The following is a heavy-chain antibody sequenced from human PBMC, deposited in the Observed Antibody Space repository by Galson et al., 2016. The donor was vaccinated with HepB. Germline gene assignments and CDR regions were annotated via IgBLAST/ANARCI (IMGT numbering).Heavy chain of an antibody. CDR2: MSYDGSTK. D-gene: IGHD3-10*01. J-gene: IGHJ6*04. CDR1: TFTDSG. V-gene: IGHV3-30*18. CDR3: AKDFYTMVQGAMGYYGMDV. Sequence: SLRLSCASTFTDSGIHWVRQAPGTGLEWVAAMSYDGSTKEYADALKGRLTIPRDSSKNTVSLQLKNLRSEDTGVDYCAKDFYTMVQGAMGYYGMDVWGKGTTVIVSS.